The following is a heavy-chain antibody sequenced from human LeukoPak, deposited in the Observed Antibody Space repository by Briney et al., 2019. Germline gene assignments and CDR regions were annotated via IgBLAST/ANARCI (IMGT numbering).Heavy chain of an antibody. J-gene: IGHJ4*02. CDR3: ARTHYDFWSGRQLTFDY. D-gene: IGHD3-3*01. CDR2: INHSGST. V-gene: IGHV4-34*01. Sequence: PSETLSLTCAVYGGSFSGYYWSWVRQPPGKGLEWIGEINHSGSTNYNPSLKSRVTISVDTSKNQFSLKLSSVTAADTAVYYCARTHYDFWSGRQLTFDYWGQGTLVTVSS. CDR1: GGSFSGYY.